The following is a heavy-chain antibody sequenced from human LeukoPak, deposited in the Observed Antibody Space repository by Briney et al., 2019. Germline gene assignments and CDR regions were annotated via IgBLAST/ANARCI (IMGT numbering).Heavy chain of an antibody. Sequence: GGSLRLSCAASGFTFSNYGIHWVRQAPGKGLKWVAFIQYDGSNKYYADSVKGRFTVSRDNSKNTLYLQMNSLRAEDTAVYYCARLVDTAMVTPSPYWGQGTLVTVSS. CDR2: IQYDGSNK. CDR1: GFTFSNYG. CDR3: ARLVDTAMVTPSPY. D-gene: IGHD5-18*01. V-gene: IGHV3-30*19. J-gene: IGHJ4*02.